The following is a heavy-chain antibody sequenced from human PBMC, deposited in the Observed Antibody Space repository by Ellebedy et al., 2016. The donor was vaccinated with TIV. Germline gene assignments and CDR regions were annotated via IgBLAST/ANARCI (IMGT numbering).Heavy chain of an antibody. Sequence: GGSLRLXXAASGFTVSSNYMSWVRQAPGKGLEWVSVIYSGGSTYYADSVKGRFTISRDNSKNTLYLQMNSLRAEDTAVYYCARASIAVAVDYWGQGTLVTVSS. CDR2: IYSGGST. V-gene: IGHV3-53*01. CDR1: GFTVSSNY. J-gene: IGHJ4*02. CDR3: ARASIAVAVDY. D-gene: IGHD6-19*01.